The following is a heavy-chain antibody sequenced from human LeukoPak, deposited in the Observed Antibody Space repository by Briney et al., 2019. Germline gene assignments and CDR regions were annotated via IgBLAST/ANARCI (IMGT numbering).Heavy chain of an antibody. Sequence: PGGSLRLSCAASGFTFSSYNMNWVRRAPGQGLEWVSTIRTNGAGTHYADSVRGRFTISRDDSKNTLYLQMNSLRAEDTAVYYCAKKPPGRYCSSTSCEDYWGQGTLVTVSS. D-gene: IGHD2-2*01. V-gene: IGHV3-23*01. CDR2: IRTNGAGT. J-gene: IGHJ4*02. CDR1: GFTFSSYN. CDR3: AKKPPGRYCSSTSCEDY.